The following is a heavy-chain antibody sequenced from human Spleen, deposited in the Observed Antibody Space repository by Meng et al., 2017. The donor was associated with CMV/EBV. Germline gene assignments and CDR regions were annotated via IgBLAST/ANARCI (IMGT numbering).Heavy chain of an antibody. V-gene: IGHV4-34*01. CDR2: INHSGST. CDR1: YY. D-gene: IGHD2-2*01. CDR3: ARVPSLGYCSSTSCPRGTYFDY. Sequence: YYWSWIRQSPGKGLEWIGEINHSGSTNYNPSLKSRVTISVDTSKNQFSLKLSSVTAADTAVYYCARVPSLGYCSSTSCPRGTYFDYWGQGTLVTVSS. J-gene: IGHJ4*02.